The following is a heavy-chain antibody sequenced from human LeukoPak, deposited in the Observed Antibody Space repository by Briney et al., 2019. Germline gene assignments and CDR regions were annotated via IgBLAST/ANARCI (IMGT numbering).Heavy chain of an antibody. D-gene: IGHD2/OR15-2a*01. J-gene: IGHJ4*02. CDR2: ISSDGTSA. V-gene: IGHV3-74*01. CDR1: GFTFSSYW. CDR3: ATASAENGTFVY. Sequence: GGSLRLSCVASGFTFSSYWMHWVRQTPGKGPVWVSRISSDGTSATYVDSVRGQFTISRDNAKNTVYLQMNSLRVEDTAVYYCATASAENGTFVYWGQGTLVTVSS.